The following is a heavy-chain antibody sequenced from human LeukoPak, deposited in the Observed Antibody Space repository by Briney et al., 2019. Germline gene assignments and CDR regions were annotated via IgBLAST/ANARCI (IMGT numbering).Heavy chain of an antibody. CDR3: ARSGDWYYYDSSGFGYFDY. CDR1: GGSISSSSYY. J-gene: IGHJ4*02. V-gene: IGHV4-39*07. D-gene: IGHD3-22*01. Sequence: SETLSLTYTVSGGSISSSSYYWGWIRQPPGKGLEWIGSIYYSGSTYYNPSLKSRVTISVDTSKNQFSLKLSSVTAADTAVYYCARSGDWYYYDSSGFGYFDYWGQGTLVTVSS. CDR2: IYYSGST.